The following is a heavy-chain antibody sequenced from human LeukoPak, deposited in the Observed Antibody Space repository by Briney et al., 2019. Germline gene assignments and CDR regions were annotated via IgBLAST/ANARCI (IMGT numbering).Heavy chain of an antibody. CDR2: IYPGDSDT. CDR1: GCSFTSYW. J-gene: IGHJ3*02. Sequence: GESLKISCKGSGCSFTSYWIGWVRQMPGKGLEWMGIIYPGDSDTRYSPSFQGQVTISADKSISTAYLQWSSLKASDTAMYYCARHLRSGYDFWSGSKGLAFDIWGQGTMVTVSS. CDR3: ARHLRSGYDFWSGSKGLAFDI. V-gene: IGHV5-51*01. D-gene: IGHD3-3*01.